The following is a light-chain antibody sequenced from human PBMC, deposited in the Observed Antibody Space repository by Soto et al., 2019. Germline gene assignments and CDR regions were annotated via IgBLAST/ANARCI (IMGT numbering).Light chain of an antibody. Sequence: DIQMTQSPSTLSASVGDRVSITCRASQSIGDWLAWYQQKPGKAPKLLLYKASNLQSCVPSRFSGSGSGRDFTLTISSLQPDDFAAYYCQHYDSYSPTWTFGQGTKVDIK. V-gene: IGKV1-5*03. CDR2: KAS. CDR1: QSIGDW. J-gene: IGKJ1*01. CDR3: QHYDSYSPTWT.